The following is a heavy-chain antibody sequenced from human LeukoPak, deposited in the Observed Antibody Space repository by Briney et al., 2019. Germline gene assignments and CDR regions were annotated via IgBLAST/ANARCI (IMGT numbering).Heavy chain of an antibody. J-gene: IGHJ4*02. V-gene: IGHV3-23*01. CDR3: TKGDGGWYPIDY. Sequence: GASLRLSCAASGFTFSNYGMSWVRQAPGKGLEWVSTINENAANTHYADSVKGRFTISRDNSKNTLLLQMNSLRADDTALYYCTKGDGGWYPIDYWGQGPWSLSPQ. CDR1: GFTFSNYG. CDR2: INENAANT. D-gene: IGHD6-19*01.